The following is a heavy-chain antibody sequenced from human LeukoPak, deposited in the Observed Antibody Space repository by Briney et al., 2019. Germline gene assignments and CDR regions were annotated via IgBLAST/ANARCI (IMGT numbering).Heavy chain of an antibody. CDR2: IYYSGST. J-gene: IGHJ4*02. D-gene: IGHD4-23*01. CDR3: ARVPYGGNSVDY. CDR1: GGSISSYY. Sequence: PSETLSLTCTVSGGSISSYYWSWIRQPPGKGLEWIGYIYYSGSTNYNPSLKSRVTISADTSKNQFSLKLSSVTAADTAVYYCARVPYGGNSVDYWGQGTLVTVSS. V-gene: IGHV4-59*01.